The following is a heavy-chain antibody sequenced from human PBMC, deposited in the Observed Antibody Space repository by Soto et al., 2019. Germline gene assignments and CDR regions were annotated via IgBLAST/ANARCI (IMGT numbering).Heavy chain of an antibody. J-gene: IGHJ3*01. CDR2: ISGSGGST. CDR3: AKVRVPYGSSSLCAFDF. CDR1: GFTFSSYA. Sequence: EVQLLESGGGLVQPGGSLRLSCAASGFTFSSYAMSWVRLAPGKGLEWVSGISGSGGSTYYADSVQGRFTISRDNSKNTVYLQRSSLRAEDTAVYFCAKVRVPYGSSSLCAFDFWGQGTMVTFCS. V-gene: IGHV3-23*01. D-gene: IGHD6-6*01.